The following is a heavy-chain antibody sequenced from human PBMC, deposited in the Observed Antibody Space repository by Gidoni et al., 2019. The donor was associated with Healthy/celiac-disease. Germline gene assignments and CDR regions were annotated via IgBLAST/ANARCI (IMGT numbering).Heavy chain of an antibody. CDR3: ARDRDGSYKSPIDY. V-gene: IGHV4-4*02. Sequence: QVQLQESCPGLVKPSGTLSLTCAVSGGSIRSSNWWSWVRKPPGKGLEWIGEIYHSGSTNYNPSLKSRVTISVDKSKNQFSLKLSSVTAADTAVYYCARDRDGSYKSPIDYWGQGTLVTVSS. J-gene: IGHJ4*02. CDR1: GGSIRSSNW. D-gene: IGHD1-26*01. CDR2: IYHSGST.